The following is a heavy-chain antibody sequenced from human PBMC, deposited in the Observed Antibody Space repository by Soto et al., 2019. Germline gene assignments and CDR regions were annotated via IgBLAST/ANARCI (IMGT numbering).Heavy chain of an antibody. CDR2: ISAYNGNT. CDR3: ARDTALGITMVRGSQIGYYYMDV. CDR1: GYTFTSYG. D-gene: IGHD3-10*01. J-gene: IGHJ6*03. Sequence: ASVKVSCKASGYTFTSYGISWVRQAPGQGLEWMGWISAYNGNTNYAQKLQGRVTMTTDTSTSTAYMELRSLRSDDTAVYYCARDTALGITMVRGSQIGYYYMDVWGKGTTVTVSS. V-gene: IGHV1-18*01.